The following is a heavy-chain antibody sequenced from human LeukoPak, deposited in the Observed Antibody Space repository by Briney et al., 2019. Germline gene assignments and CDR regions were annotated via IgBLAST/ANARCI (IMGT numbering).Heavy chain of an antibody. CDR2: ISGGGGST. J-gene: IGHJ4*02. Sequence: PGGSLRLSCAASGFTFTSYSMNWVRQAPGKGLEWVSTISGGGGSTYYADSVKGRFTISRDNSKNTLYLQVNSLRAEDTAVYYCAKDSSWSDYWGQGTLVTVSS. CDR1: GFTFTSYS. V-gene: IGHV3-23*01. D-gene: IGHD6-13*01. CDR3: AKDSSWSDY.